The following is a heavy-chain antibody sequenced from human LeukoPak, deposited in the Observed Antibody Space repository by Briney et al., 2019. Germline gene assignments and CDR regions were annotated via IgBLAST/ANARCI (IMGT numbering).Heavy chain of an antibody. D-gene: IGHD3-9*01. CDR1: GGTFSSYA. V-gene: IGHV1-69*04. Sequence: SATVSCKASGGTFSSYAISWVRQAPGQGLEWMGRIIPILGIANYAQKFQGRVTITADKSTSTAYMELSSLRSEDTAVYYCARAPPYDILTGYEFDYWGQGTLVTVSS. CDR3: ARAPPYDILTGYEFDY. CDR2: IIPILGIA. J-gene: IGHJ4*02.